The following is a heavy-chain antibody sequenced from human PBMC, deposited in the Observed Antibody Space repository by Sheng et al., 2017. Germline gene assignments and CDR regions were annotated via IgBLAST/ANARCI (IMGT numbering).Heavy chain of an antibody. CDR2: ISYDGSNK. CDR3: AKDSGHVYIRGPCDY. CDR1: GFTFSSYG. J-gene: IGHJ4*02. D-gene: IGHD4-17*01. Sequence: QVQLVESGGGVVQPGRSLRLSCAASGFTFSSYGMHWVRQAPGKGLEWVAVISYDGSNKYYADSVKGRFTISRDNSKNTLYLQMNSLRAEDTAVYYCAKDSGHVYIRGPCDYWGQGTLVTVSS. V-gene: IGHV3-30*18.